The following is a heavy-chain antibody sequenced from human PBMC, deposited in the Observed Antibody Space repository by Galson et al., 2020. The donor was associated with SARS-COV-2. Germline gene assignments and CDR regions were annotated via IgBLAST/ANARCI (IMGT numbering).Heavy chain of an antibody. CDR1: GFTFSSYW. J-gene: IGHJ4*02. CDR2: IKQDGSEK. D-gene: IGHD3-10*01. CDR3: ARVRRFGEFRFFDY. Sequence: GESLKISCAASGFTFSSYWMSWVRQAPGKGLEWVANIKQDGSEKYYVDSVKGRFTISRDNAKNSLYLQMNSLRAEDTAVYYCARVRRFGEFRFFDYWGQGTLVTVSS. V-gene: IGHV3-7*03.